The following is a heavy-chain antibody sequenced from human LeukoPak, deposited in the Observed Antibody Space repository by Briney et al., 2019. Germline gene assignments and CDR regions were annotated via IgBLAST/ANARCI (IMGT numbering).Heavy chain of an antibody. D-gene: IGHD1-1*01. CDR2: ISASGGST. Sequence: PGGSLRLSCAASGFTFSTYAMSWVRQAPGNGLEWVSAISASGGSTSYANSVKCRFTISRHNSKNTLYLQMISLRAEDTAVYHCAKAWEPERPAVDYGMDVWGQGTTVTVSS. CDR1: GFTFSTYA. CDR3: AKAWEPERPAVDYGMDV. V-gene: IGHV3-23*01. J-gene: IGHJ6*02.